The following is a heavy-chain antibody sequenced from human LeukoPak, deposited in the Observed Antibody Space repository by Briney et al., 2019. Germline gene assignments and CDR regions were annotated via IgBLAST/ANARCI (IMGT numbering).Heavy chain of an antibody. J-gene: IGHJ6*02. V-gene: IGHV1-18*01. Sequence: ASVKVSCKASGYTFTSYGISWMRQAPGQGLEWMGCIRAYNGNTNCVQKFQGRVTMTTDTSTSTAYMELRSLRSDDTAVYFCASEFGVGPYHYYGMDVWGQGTTVTVSS. CDR3: ASEFGVGPYHYYGMDV. CDR1: GYTFTSYG. CDR2: IRAYNGNT. D-gene: IGHD3-10*01.